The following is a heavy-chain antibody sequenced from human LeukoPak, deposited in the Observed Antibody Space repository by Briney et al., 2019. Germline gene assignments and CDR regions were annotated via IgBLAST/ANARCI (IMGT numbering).Heavy chain of an antibody. V-gene: IGHV3-23*01. J-gene: IGHJ4*02. CDR3: AKDMRAFSGSSPIDY. CDR2: ISGSGGST. Sequence: GGSLRLSCAASGFTFSSYAMSWVRQAPGKGLEWVSAISGSGGSTYYADSVKGRFTISRDNSKNTLYLQMNSLRAEDTAVYYCAKDMRAFSGSSPIDYWGQGTLVTVSS. D-gene: IGHD6-13*01. CDR1: GFTFSSYA.